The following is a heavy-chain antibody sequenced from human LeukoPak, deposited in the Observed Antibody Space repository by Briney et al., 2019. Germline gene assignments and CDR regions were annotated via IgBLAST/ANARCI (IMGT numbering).Heavy chain of an antibody. CDR3: AKANYDFWSGPPHFDY. D-gene: IGHD3-3*01. Sequence: PGGSLRLSCAASGFTFDDYALHWVRQAPGKGLEWVSGISWNSGSIGYADSVKCRFTISRDNAKNSLYLQMNSLRAEDTALYYCAKANYDFWSGPPHFDYWGQGTLVTVSS. CDR1: GFTFDDYA. V-gene: IGHV3-9*01. J-gene: IGHJ4*02. CDR2: ISWNSGSI.